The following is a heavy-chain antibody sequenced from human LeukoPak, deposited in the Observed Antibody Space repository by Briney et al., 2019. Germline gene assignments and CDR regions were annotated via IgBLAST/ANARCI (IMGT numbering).Heavy chain of an antibody. CDR1: GYSISSGYY. Sequence: SETLSLTCTVSGYSISSGYYWGWIRQPPGKGLEWIGSIYHSGSTYYNPSLKSRVTISVDTSKNQFSLKLSSVTAADTAVYYCARDTADLSSSSLYNWFDPWGQGTLVTVSS. D-gene: IGHD6-6*01. CDR2: IYHSGST. J-gene: IGHJ5*02. V-gene: IGHV4-38-2*02. CDR3: ARDTADLSSSSLYNWFDP.